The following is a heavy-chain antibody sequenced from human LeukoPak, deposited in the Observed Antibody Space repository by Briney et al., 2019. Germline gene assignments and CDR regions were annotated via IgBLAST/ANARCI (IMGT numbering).Heavy chain of an antibody. CDR2: ISSSFAI. V-gene: IGHV3-48*03. D-gene: IGHD5-12*01. CDR3: ARSLSGYNTDPFFEQ. CDR1: GFSFSSFE. J-gene: IGHJ4*02. Sequence: GGSLRLSCVVSGFSFSSFEMNWVRQAPGKGLESVSYISSSFAIRYADSVKGRFTISRDHARDSLYLEMNSLRVEDTAVYYCARSLSGYNTDPFFEQWGQGALVTVS.